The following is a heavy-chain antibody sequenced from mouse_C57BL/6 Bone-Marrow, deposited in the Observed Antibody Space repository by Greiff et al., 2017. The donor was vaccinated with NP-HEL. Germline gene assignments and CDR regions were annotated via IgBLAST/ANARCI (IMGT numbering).Heavy chain of an antibody. CDR1: GYTFTNYW. Sequence: QVQLQQSGAELVRPGTSVKMSCKASGYTFTNYWIGWVKQRPGHGLEWIGDIYPGGGYTNYNEKFKGKATLTADKSSSTAYMQFSSLTSEDSAIYYCARRGGLGRGMDYWGQGTSVTVSS. D-gene: IGHD3-3*01. CDR3: ARRGGLGRGMDY. J-gene: IGHJ4*01. CDR2: IYPGGGYT. V-gene: IGHV1-63*01.